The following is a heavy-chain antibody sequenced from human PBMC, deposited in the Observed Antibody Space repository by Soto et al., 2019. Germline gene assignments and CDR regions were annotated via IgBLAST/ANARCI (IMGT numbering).Heavy chain of an antibody. D-gene: IGHD3-10*02. CDR3: ARQVFGPLHGLVDV. J-gene: IGHJ6*02. CDR1: GGSISSYY. V-gene: IGHV4-59*08. Sequence: QVQLQESGLGLVKPSETLSLSCTVSGGSISSYYWSWFRQSPGKRLEWIGYVHHSWGSSYNPSLQSRVAISLDTSKSQFSLKVTSVTATDTAVYYCARQVFGPLHGLVDVWGQGTTVTVSS. CDR2: VHHSWGS.